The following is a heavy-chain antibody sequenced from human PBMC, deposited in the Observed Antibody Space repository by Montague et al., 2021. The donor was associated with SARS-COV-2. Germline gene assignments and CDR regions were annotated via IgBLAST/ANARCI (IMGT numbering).Heavy chain of an antibody. Sequence: TLSLTCTVSGASISSGNYYWSWIRQPAGKGLEWIGRIYTSGSTNYNPSLKSRVTISVDTSKNQFSLKLSSVTAADTAVYYCTREGYQVLWSDYYYYGMDVWGQGTTVTVSS. CDR2: IYTSGST. D-gene: IGHD2-2*01. V-gene: IGHV4-61*02. J-gene: IGHJ6*02. CDR1: GASISSGNYY. CDR3: TREGYQVLWSDYYYYGMDV.